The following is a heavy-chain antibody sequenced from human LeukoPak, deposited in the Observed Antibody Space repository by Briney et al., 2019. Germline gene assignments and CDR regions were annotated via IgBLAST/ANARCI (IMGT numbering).Heavy chain of an antibody. CDR2: IYHSGTT. Sequence: PSGTLSLTCAVSGGSISSSNWWSWVRQPPGKGLEWIGEIYHSGTTNYNPSLKSRVTISVDKSKDQLSLKPSSVTAADTAVYFCATAVPFQLVHWGQGTLVTVST. CDR3: ATAVPFQLVH. V-gene: IGHV4-4*02. D-gene: IGHD6-13*01. J-gene: IGHJ4*02. CDR1: GGSISSSNW.